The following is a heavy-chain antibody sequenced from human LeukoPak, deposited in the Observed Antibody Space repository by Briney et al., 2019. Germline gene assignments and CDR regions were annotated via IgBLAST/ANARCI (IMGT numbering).Heavy chain of an antibody. CDR1: GYTFTSYG. J-gene: IGHJ3*02. CDR2: ISAYNGNT. D-gene: IGHD1-26*01. Sequence: GASVTVSCKASGYTFTSYGISWVRQAPGQGLEWMGWISAYNGNTNYAQKLQGRVTMTTDTSTSTAYMELRSLRSDDTAVYYCARAHLMLGNDAFDIWGQGTMVTVSS. V-gene: IGHV1-18*01. CDR3: ARAHLMLGNDAFDI.